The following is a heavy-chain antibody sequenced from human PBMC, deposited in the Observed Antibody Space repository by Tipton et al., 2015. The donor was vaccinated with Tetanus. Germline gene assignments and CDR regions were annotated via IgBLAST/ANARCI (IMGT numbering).Heavy chain of an antibody. V-gene: IGHV4-59*01. CDR3: AGVTAQRTELYFEH. J-gene: IGHJ1*01. CDR2: VYYTGDT. Sequence: WVRHIPGKGLEWVGYVYYTGDTNYNPSLKSRVTISMDRSENQISLKMTSVTAADTAVYYCAGVTAQRTELYFEHWGQGTQVTVSS. D-gene: IGHD2-8*02.